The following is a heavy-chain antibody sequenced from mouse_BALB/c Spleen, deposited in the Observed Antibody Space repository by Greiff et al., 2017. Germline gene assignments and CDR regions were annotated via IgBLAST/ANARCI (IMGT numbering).Heavy chain of an antibody. D-gene: IGHD2-1*01. CDR3: TRADGNSRCPWFAY. CDR2: INPSNGGT. Sequence: QVQLQQPGAELVKPGASVKLSCKASGYTFTSYYMYWVKQRPGQGLEWIGGINPSNGGTNFNEKFKSKATLTVDKSSSTAYMQLSSLTSEDSAVYYCTRADGNSRCPWFAYWGQGTLVTVSA. J-gene: IGHJ3*01. V-gene: IGHV1S81*02. CDR1: GYTFTSYY.